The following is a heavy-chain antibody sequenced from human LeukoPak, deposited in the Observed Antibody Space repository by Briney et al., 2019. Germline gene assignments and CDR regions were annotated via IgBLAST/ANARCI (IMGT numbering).Heavy chain of an antibody. D-gene: IGHD6-19*01. V-gene: IGHV3-21*01. Sequence: ETLSLTCIVSGASFSSNSYYWVWVRQPPGKGLEWVSSISGSISYIYYADSLKGRFTISRDNARNSLYLQMNSLRAEDTAVYYCARAVAGYLDYWGQGTLVTVSS. CDR1: GASFSSNSYY. CDR3: ARAVAGYLDY. CDR2: ISGSISYI. J-gene: IGHJ4*02.